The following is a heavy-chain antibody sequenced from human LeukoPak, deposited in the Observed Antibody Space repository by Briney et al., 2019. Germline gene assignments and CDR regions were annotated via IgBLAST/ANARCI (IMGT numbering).Heavy chain of an antibody. CDR1: GDSVSSNSAA. D-gene: IGHD3-22*01. CDR3: ASVRGNSSGYSYYFDY. CDR2: TYYRSKWYN. Sequence: SQTLSLTCAISGDSVSSNSAAWNWIRQSPSRGLEWLGRTYYRSKWYNDYAVSVKSRITINPDTSKNQFSLKLSSVTAADTAVYYCASVRGNSSGYSYYFDYWGQGTLVTVSS. J-gene: IGHJ4*02. V-gene: IGHV6-1*01.